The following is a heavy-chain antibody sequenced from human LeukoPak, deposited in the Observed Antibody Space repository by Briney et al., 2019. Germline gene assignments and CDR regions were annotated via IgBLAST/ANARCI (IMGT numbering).Heavy chain of an antibody. CDR1: GYTFTSYY. CDR2: INPSGGST. J-gene: IGHJ4*02. V-gene: IGHV1-46*01. CDR3: ARGGAARQFDY. Sequence: ASVKVSCKASGYTFTSYYMHWVRQAPGQGLEWMGIINPSGGSTSYAQKFQGRVTMTRDTSISTAYMELSRLRSDDTAVYYCARGGAARQFDYWGQGTLVTVSS. D-gene: IGHD6-6*01.